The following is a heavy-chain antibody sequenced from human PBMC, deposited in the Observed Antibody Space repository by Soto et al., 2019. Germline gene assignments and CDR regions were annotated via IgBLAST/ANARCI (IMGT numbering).Heavy chain of an antibody. V-gene: IGHV4-30-4*01. CDR2: IYYSGST. J-gene: IGHJ4*02. D-gene: IGHD3-22*01. CDR1: GGSISSGDYY. CDR3: ARESGHYYDSSGSSAYYFDY. Sequence: SETLSLTCTVSGGSISSGDYYWSWIRQPPGKGLEWIGYIYYSGSTYYNPSLKSRVTISVDTSKNQFSLKLSSVTAADTAVYYCARESGHYYDSSGSSAYYFDYWGQGTLVTV.